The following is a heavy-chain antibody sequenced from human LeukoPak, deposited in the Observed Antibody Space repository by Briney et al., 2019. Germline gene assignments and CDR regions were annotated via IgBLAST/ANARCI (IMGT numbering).Heavy chain of an antibody. D-gene: IGHD6-6*01. J-gene: IGHJ4*01. CDR3: ARYSSSTGGASYYLDY. CDR2: ISGDGSVT. V-gene: IGHV3-74*01. CDR1: GFTLRNYW. Sequence: GGSLRLSCTASGFTLRNYWMHWVRQVPGKRLVWVSRISGDGSVTNYADSVQGRFTISRDNAKNTLYLQIDSLRSEDTAVYYCARYSSSTGGASYYLDYWGHGTLVTVSS.